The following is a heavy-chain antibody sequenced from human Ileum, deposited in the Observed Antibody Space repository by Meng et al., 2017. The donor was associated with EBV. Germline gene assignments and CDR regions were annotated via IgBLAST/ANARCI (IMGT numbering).Heavy chain of an antibody. CDR2: SSDYIGNT. Sequence: QLQLGQAGAVVKKTGASVKVSFHYSGYTFNIDGISWVLQDPEQGYERIGWSSDYIGNTKYAQKLQGRATMTTDTITSTAYVEVRSVSSDYTAVYYCGGDVSDISVTGTPVGFDYWGQGTLVTVSS. J-gene: IGHJ4*02. D-gene: IGHD1-20*01. CDR1: GYTFNIDG. V-gene: IGHV1-18*01. CDR3: GGDVSDISVTGTPVGFDY.